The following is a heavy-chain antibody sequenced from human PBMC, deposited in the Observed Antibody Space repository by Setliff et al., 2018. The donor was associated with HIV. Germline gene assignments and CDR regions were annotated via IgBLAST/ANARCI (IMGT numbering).Heavy chain of an antibody. J-gene: IGHJ4*02. CDR1: GYSISSGCY. Sequence: SETLSLTCAVSGYSISSGCYWGWIRQPPGKGLEWIGSIYHSGSTYYNPSLKSRVTISVDASKNQFSLKLSSVTAADTAVYYCARMYSGYDWSPAGARTRYFDYWGQGTLVTVSS. CDR3: ARMYSGYDWSPAGARTRYFDY. D-gene: IGHD5-12*01. V-gene: IGHV4-38-2*01. CDR2: IYHSGST.